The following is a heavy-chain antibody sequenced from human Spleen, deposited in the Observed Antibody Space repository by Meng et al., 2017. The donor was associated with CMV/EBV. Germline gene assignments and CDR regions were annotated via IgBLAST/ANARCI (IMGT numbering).Heavy chain of an antibody. Sequence: RKDPGGISPDNGITWVRQALGLGLEWRGTIIPILGTTNYAQKFQHRLTINADKSTGTVYMELSSLRSEDTAVYYCARPAIGNWFDPWGQGTLVTVSS. CDR1: GGISPDNG. V-gene: IGHV1-69*04. CDR2: IIPILGTT. J-gene: IGHJ5*02. CDR3: ARPAIGNWFDP.